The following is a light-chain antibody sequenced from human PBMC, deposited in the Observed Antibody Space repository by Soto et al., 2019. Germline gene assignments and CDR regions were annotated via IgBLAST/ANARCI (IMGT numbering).Light chain of an antibody. V-gene: IGKV3-20*01. CDR3: EQYGSSPLP. Sequence: EIVLTQSPGTLSLSPGERATLSCRASQSVSSDYLAWYQQKPGQTPKALIYRASRRATGISDRFSGSGSGTYFTLTISRLEPEDFAVYYGEQYGSSPLPFGGGTKVYIK. J-gene: IGKJ4*01. CDR1: QSVSSDY. CDR2: RAS.